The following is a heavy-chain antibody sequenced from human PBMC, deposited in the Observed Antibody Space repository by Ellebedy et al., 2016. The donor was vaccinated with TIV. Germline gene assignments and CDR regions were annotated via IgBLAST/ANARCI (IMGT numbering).Heavy chain of an antibody. V-gene: IGHV3-66*01. J-gene: IGHJ6*02. CDR2: IYSDGST. CDR1: GFSVSSNY. CDR3: ANNWVVRGEGWNNGMDV. D-gene: IGHD3-10*01. Sequence: PGGSLRLSCAVSGFSVSSNYLSWVRQAPGEGLEWVSTIYSDGSTYYADSVRGRFTISRDNSKHTLYLQMKSLRADDTAVYYCANNWVVRGEGWNNGMDVWGQGTTVTVSS.